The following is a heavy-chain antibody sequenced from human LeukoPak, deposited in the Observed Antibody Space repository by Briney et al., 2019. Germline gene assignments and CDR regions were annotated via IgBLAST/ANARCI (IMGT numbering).Heavy chain of an antibody. CDR2: IYYSGST. D-gene: IGHD3-10*01. CDR1: GGSISSYY. J-gene: IGHJ4*02. V-gene: IGHV4-59*01. Sequence: SETLSLTCTVSGGSISSYYWSWIRQPPGKGLEWIGYIYYSGSTNYNPSLKSRVTISVDTSKNQFSLKLSSVTAAGTAVYYCARDGGLLWFGESFDYWGQGTLVTVSS. CDR3: ARDGGLLWFGESFDY.